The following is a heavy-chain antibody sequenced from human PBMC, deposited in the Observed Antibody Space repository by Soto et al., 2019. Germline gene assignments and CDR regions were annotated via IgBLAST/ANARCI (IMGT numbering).Heavy chain of an antibody. J-gene: IGHJ5*02. CDR2: ISAYNGNT. CDR1: GYTFTSYR. D-gene: IGHD2-21*02. CDR3: ARDKGAYCGGDCYSTWFDP. V-gene: IGHV1-18*01. Sequence: QVQLVQSGAEVKKPGASVKVSCKASGYTFTSYRISWVRQAPGQGLEWMGWISAYNGNTNYAQKLQGRVTMTTDTSTRTAYMELRSLRSDDTAVYYCARDKGAYCGGDCYSTWFDPWGQGTLVTVSS.